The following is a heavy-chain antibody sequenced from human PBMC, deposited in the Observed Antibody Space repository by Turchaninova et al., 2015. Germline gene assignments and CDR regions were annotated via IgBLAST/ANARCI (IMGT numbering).Heavy chain of an antibody. CDR3: ARITHDGYDSEYYYYMDV. V-gene: IGHV5-51*01. CDR1: GYLFNSHW. D-gene: IGHD2/OR15-2a*01. Sequence: EVQLVQSGAEVKKPGESLKISCKGSGYLFNSHWLGWGRQMPGKGLEWMGIIYPGDSKTRYSPSFRGQVTVSADKSITTAYLQWSSLKASDTAVYYCARITHDGYDSEYYYYMDVWGQGTTVTVSS. J-gene: IGHJ6*03. CDR2: IYPGDSKT.